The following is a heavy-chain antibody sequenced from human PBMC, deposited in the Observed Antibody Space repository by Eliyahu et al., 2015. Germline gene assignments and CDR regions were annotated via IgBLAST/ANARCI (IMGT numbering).Heavy chain of an antibody. D-gene: IGHD3-10*01. Sequence: EVQLLESGGGLVQPGGSLXLSCAASGFTFXXXAMXWVRQAPGKGLEWXSGLSGGGGSTDYADSVKGRFTISRDNSKNTLYLQMNSLRAEDTAVYYCASTYYYGGLQSYYFDYWGQGTLVTVSS. CDR1: GFTFXXXA. J-gene: IGHJ4*02. CDR2: LSGGGGST. V-gene: IGHV3-23*01. CDR3: ASTYYYGGLQSYYFDY.